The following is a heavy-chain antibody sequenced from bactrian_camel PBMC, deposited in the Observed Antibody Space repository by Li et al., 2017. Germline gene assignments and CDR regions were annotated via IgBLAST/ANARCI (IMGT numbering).Heavy chain of an antibody. J-gene: IGHJ4*01. CDR3: AADLPLGGKCSFLVAGLPVSLGH. CDR2: IGTDGST. D-gene: IGHD7*01. Sequence: VQLVESGGGSVEAGGSLTLPCVASGFDYNSYCMGWFRQAPGQSRRGVGAIGTDGSTVYVDDVKGRFTFSVDNAKNTLSLQMNSLTPEDTAMYYCAADLPLGGKCSFLVAGLPVSLGHWGQGTQVTVS. CDR1: GFDYNSYC. V-gene: IGHV3S55*01.